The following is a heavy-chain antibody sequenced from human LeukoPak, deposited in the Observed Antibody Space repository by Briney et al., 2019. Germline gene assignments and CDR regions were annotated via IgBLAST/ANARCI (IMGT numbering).Heavy chain of an antibody. CDR1: GFTFSSYA. V-gene: IGHV3-23*01. CDR2: ISGSGDST. CDR3: AKTRPLDSSSWSHGDY. J-gene: IGHJ4*02. Sequence: GGSLRLSCAASGFTFSSYAMSWVRQAPGKGLEWVSAISGSGDSTYYRDSVKGRFTISRDNSKNTLYLQMNSLRAEDTAVYYCAKTRPLDSSSWSHGDYWGQGTLVTVSS. D-gene: IGHD6-13*01.